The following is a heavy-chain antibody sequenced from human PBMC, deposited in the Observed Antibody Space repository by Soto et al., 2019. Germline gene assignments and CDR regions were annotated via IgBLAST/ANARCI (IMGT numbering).Heavy chain of an antibody. Sequence: PSQTLSLTCAISGDSVSSNSAAWHWIRQSPSRGLEWLGRTFYRAKWYNDYAVSVKSRITITPDTSKNQFSLQLSSVTPEDTAVYYCARESVAHRRAYYYGMDVWGQGTTVTVSS. CDR1: GDSVSSNSAA. CDR3: ARESVAHRRAYYYGMDV. V-gene: IGHV6-1*01. D-gene: IGHD2-15*01. J-gene: IGHJ6*02. CDR2: TFYRAKWYN.